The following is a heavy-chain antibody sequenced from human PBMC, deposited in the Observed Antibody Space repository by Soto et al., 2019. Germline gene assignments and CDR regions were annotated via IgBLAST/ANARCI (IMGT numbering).Heavy chain of an antibody. Sequence: SETLSLTCAVSGYSISSGYYWGWIRQPPGKGLEWIGEINHSGSTNYNPSLKSRVTISVDTSKNQFSLKLSSVTAADTAVYYCARVSIVVVVAAPANDAFDIWGQGTMVTVSS. CDR3: ARVSIVVVVAAPANDAFDI. CDR1: GYSISSGYY. V-gene: IGHV4-38-2*01. J-gene: IGHJ3*02. D-gene: IGHD2-15*01. CDR2: INHSGST.